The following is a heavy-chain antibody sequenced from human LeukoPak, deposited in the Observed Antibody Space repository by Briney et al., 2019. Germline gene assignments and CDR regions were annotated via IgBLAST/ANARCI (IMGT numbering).Heavy chain of an antibody. J-gene: IGHJ3*02. CDR1: GFTFSRLS. Sequence: GRSLRLSCAASGFTFSRLSMHWVRQAPGKGLEWVAIISNNGRNKYYADSVRGRFTISRDNAKNSLYLQMNSLRAEDTAVYYCARDRHGAFDIWGQGTMVTVSS. V-gene: IGHV3-30*04. CDR3: ARDRHGAFDI. CDR2: ISNNGRNK.